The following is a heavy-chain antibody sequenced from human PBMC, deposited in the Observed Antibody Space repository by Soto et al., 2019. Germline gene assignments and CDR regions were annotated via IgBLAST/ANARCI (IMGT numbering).Heavy chain of an antibody. Sequence: PSETLSLTCTVSGGSISSYYWSWIRQPPGKGLEWIGYIYYSGSTNYNPSLKSRVTISVDTSKNQFSLKLSSVTAADTAVYYCARAEGIAVAGNYFDYWGQGTLVTVSS. CDR3: ARAEGIAVAGNYFDY. J-gene: IGHJ4*02. CDR2: IYYSGST. V-gene: IGHV4-59*12. D-gene: IGHD6-19*01. CDR1: GGSISSYY.